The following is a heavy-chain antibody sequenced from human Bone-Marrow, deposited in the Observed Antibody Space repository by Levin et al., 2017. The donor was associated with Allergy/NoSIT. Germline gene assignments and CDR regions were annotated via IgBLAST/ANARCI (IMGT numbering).Heavy chain of an antibody. CDR1: GFTVINNY. CDR3: ARQDYVWGGDY. CDR2: IYSGGDT. J-gene: IGHJ4*02. V-gene: IGHV3-66*04. D-gene: IGHD3-16*01. Sequence: GGSLRLSCAASGFTVINNYMTWVRQAPGKGLEWVSLIYSGGDTYYADSVKGRFTISRDNSKNTVFLQMNSQRVEDTAVYYCARQDYVWGGDYWGQGTLVTVSS.